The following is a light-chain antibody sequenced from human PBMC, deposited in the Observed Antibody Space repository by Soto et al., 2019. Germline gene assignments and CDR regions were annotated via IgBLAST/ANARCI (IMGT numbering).Light chain of an antibody. CDR3: MQGTHLPIT. CDR1: QSLVHSDGIAY. V-gene: IGKV2-30*02. J-gene: IGKJ5*01. Sequence: DVVMTQSPLSLPVTLGQPASISCRSNQSLVHSDGIAYFSWFQQRPGRSPRRLIYKVSNRDSGVPARFSGSGSGTDFALKISRVEAEDVGVYYCMQGTHLPITFGQGRLLEIK. CDR2: KVS.